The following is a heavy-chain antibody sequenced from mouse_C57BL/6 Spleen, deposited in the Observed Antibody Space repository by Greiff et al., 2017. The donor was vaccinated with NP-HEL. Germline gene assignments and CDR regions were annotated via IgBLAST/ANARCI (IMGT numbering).Heavy chain of an antibody. CDR3: ARSAYDYDVDYFDY. D-gene: IGHD2-4*01. V-gene: IGHV1-42*01. CDR1: GYSFTGYY. CDR2: LNPSTGGT. J-gene: IGHJ2*01. Sequence: VQLQQSGPELVKPGASVKISCKASGYSFTGYYMNWVKQSPEKSLEWIGELNPSTGGTTYNQKFKAKATLTVDKSSSTAYMQLKSLTSEYSAVYYCARSAYDYDVDYFDYWGQGTTLTVSS.